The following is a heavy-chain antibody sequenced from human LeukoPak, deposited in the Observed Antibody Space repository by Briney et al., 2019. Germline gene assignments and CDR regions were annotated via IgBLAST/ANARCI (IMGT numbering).Heavy chain of an antibody. V-gene: IGHV3-9*01. J-gene: IGHJ3*02. CDR1: GFTFDDYA. CDR3: AKDRGYSYGIDAFDI. CDR2: ISWNSGSI. D-gene: IGHD5-18*01. Sequence: GGSLRLSCAASGFTFDDYAVHWVRQAPGKGLEGVSGISWNSGSIGYADSVKGRFTISRDNAKNSLYLQMNSLRAEDTALYYCAKDRGYSYGIDAFDIWGQGTMVTVSS.